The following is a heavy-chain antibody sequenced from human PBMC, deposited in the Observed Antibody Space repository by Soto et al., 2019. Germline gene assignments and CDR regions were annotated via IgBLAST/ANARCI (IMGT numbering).Heavy chain of an antibody. CDR3: ARDADYFGSGSPPLLSK. V-gene: IGHV4-31*03. CDR2: IYYSGST. D-gene: IGHD3-10*01. J-gene: IGHJ4*02. CDR1: GGSITSGDYC. Sequence: QVQLQESGPGLVKPSQTLSLTCTVSGGSITSGDYCWTWIRQHPVKGLEWMGHIYYSGSTSYNPSLTSRFTTSIGTSKHRFSLELTSVTAADTAVYYCARDADYFGSGSPPLLSKWGQGTLVTVSS.